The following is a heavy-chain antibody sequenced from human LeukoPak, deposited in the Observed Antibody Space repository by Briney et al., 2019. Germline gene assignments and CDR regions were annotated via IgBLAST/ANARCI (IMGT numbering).Heavy chain of an antibody. J-gene: IGHJ4*02. V-gene: IGHV1-18*04. D-gene: IGHD5-18*01. CDR2: ISAYNGNT. CDR1: GYTFTGYY. Sequence: GASVKVSCKACGYTFTGYYMHWVRQAPGQGLEWMGWISAYNGNTNYAQKLQGRVTMTTDTSTSTAYMELRSLRSDDTAVYYCARDSRDSYGSFDHWGQGTLVTVSS. CDR3: ARDSRDSYGSFDH.